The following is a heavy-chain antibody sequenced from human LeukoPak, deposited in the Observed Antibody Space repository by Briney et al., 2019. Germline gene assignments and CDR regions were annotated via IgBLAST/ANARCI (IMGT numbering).Heavy chain of an antibody. V-gene: IGHV4-31*03. D-gene: IGHD3-10*01. CDR3: AARITMVRGAFFDY. CDR2: IYYSGST. J-gene: IGHJ4*02. CDR1: GGSISSGGYY. Sequence: PSQTLSLTCTVSGGSISSGGYYWSWIRQHPGKGLEWIGYIYYSGSTYYNPSLKSRVTISEDTSKNQFSLKLNSVTAADTAVYYCAARITMVRGAFFDYWGQGTLVTVSS.